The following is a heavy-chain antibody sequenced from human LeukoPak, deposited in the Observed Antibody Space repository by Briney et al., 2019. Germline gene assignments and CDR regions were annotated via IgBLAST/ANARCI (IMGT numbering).Heavy chain of an antibody. CDR1: GYTLTELS. CDR2: FDPEDGET. V-gene: IGHV1-24*01. D-gene: IGHD1-26*01. CDR3: ASRWDRYYFDY. J-gene: IGHJ4*02. Sequence: ASVKVSCKVSGYTLTELSMHWVRQAPGKGLEWMGGFDPEDGETIYAQKFQGRVTVTEDTSTDTAYMELSSLRSEDTAVYYCASRWDRYYFDYWGQGTLVTVSS.